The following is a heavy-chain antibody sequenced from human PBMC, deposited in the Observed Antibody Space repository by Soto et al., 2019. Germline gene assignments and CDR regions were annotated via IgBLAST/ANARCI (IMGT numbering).Heavy chain of an antibody. D-gene: IGHD3-22*01. Sequence: GGSLRLSCAASGFTFSDYYMSWIRHAPGKGLEWVSYISSSSSYTNYADSVKGRFTISRDNAKNSLYLQMNSLRAEDTAVYYCARMYYYDSSGSEYNWFDPWGQGTLVTVSS. J-gene: IGHJ5*02. CDR1: GFTFSDYY. V-gene: IGHV3-11*06. CDR3: ARMYYYDSSGSEYNWFDP. CDR2: ISSSSSYT.